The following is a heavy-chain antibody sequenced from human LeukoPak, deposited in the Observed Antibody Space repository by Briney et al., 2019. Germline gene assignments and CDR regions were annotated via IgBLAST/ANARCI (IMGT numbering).Heavy chain of an antibody. Sequence: PGGSLRLSCAASGFTFDDYTMHWVRQAPGKGLEWVSLISWDGGSTYYADSVKGRFTISRDNSKNSLYLQMNSLRTEDTALYYCAKGGPYDSSGYCDYWGQGTLVTVSS. CDR2: ISWDGGST. CDR1: GFTFDDYT. V-gene: IGHV3-43*01. J-gene: IGHJ4*02. D-gene: IGHD3-22*01. CDR3: AKGGPYDSSGYCDY.